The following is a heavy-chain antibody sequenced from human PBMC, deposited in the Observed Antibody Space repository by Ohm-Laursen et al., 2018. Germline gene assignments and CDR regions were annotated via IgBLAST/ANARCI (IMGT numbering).Heavy chain of an antibody. CDR3: ARGFYYLDY. Sequence: GDSLRISCKGSGYSFTTNWLAWVRQMPGKGLEWMGIIYPSDSDTRYSPSFQGQITMSTDKSLTTAYMQWSSLKASDAAIYYCARGFYYLDYWGQGTLVTVSS. J-gene: IGHJ4*02. CDR2: IYPSDSDT. V-gene: IGHV5-51*01. CDR1: GYSFTTNW. D-gene: IGHD3-3*01.